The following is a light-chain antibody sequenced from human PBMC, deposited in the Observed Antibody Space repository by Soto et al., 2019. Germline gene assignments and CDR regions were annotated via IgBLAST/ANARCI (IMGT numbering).Light chain of an antibody. Sequence: EIVLTQSPGTLSFSPGERATLSCRASQSVSSSNLAWYQHKPGQPPRLVMYGASSRATGIPARFSGSGSGTDFTLTISRLEPEDCAIYYCQQYGSSPVSFGQGTKLEIK. CDR2: GAS. V-gene: IGKV3-20*01. CDR1: QSVSSSN. J-gene: IGKJ2*03. CDR3: QQYGSSPVS.